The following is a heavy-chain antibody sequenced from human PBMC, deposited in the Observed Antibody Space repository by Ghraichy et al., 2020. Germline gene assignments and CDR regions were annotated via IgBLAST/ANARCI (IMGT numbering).Heavy chain of an antibody. J-gene: IGHJ6*02. CDR2: ITSSSRTI. CDR1: GFTFSSYS. D-gene: IGHD2-15*01. Sequence: GESLNISCVGSGFTFSSYSMNWVRQSPGKGLEWVSYITSSSRTIFYADSVKGRFTISRDNAQNSLYLQMNSLRDEDTAVYYCARGGTVVRFYYYDGMDVWGQGTTVTVSS. V-gene: IGHV3-48*02. CDR3: ARGGTVVRFYYYDGMDV.